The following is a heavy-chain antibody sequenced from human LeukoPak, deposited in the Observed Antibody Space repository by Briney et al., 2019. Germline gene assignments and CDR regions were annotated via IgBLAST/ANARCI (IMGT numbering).Heavy chain of an antibody. D-gene: IGHD2-15*01. CDR1: GFTVSSNY. V-gene: IGHV3-66*01. J-gene: IGHJ4*02. CDR3: ARDCSGGSCYSDY. Sequence: GGSLRLSCAASGFTVSSNYMSWVRQAPGKGLEWVSVIYSGGSTYYADSVKGRFTISRDNSKNTLYLQMNSLRAEDTAVYYCARDCSGGSCYSDYWGQGTLVTVSS. CDR2: IYSGGST.